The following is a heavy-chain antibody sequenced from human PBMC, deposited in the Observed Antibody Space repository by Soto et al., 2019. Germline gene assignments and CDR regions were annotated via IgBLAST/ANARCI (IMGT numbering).Heavy chain of an antibody. D-gene: IGHD3-10*01. Sequence: KQSQTLSLTCAISGDSVSSNSAAWNWIRQPPSRGLEWLGRTYYRSKWYNDYAVSVKSRITINPDTSKNQFSLQLNSVTPEDTAVYYCARGPTHYYGSGSYYDYWGQGTLVTVSS. CDR1: GDSVSSNSAA. CDR2: TYYRSKWYN. J-gene: IGHJ4*02. V-gene: IGHV6-1*01. CDR3: ARGPTHYYGSGSYYDY.